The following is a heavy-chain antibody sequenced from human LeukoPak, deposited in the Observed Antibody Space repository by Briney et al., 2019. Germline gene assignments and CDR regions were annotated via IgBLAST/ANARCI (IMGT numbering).Heavy chain of an antibody. CDR3: AKDSDSSWYGPYYYYYMDV. CDR1: GFTFSSYG. Sequence: PGGSLRLSCAASGFTFSSYGMHWVRQAPGKGLEWVAFIRYDGSNKYYADSVKGRFTISRDNPKNTLYLQMNSLRAEDTAVYYCAKDSDSSWYGPYYYYYMDVWGKGTTVTISS. D-gene: IGHD6-13*01. CDR2: IRYDGSNK. J-gene: IGHJ6*03. V-gene: IGHV3-30*02.